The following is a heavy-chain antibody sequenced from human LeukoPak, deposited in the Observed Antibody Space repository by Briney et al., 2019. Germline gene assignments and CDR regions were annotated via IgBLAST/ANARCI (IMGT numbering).Heavy chain of an antibody. J-gene: IGHJ3*02. V-gene: IGHV3-48*03. Sequence: PSGGSLRLSCAASGFTFSSYEMDWVRQAPGKGLEWVSYISSSGSTIYYADSVKGRFTISRDNAKNSLYLQMNSLRAEDTAVYYCARHSSTWYSAFDIWGQGTMVTVSS. CDR2: ISSSGSTI. CDR1: GFTFSSYE. CDR3: ARHSSTWYSAFDI. D-gene: IGHD6-13*01.